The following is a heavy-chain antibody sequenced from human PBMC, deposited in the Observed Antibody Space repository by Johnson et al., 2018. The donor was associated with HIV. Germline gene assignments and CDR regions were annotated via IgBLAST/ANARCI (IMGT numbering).Heavy chain of an antibody. J-gene: IGHJ3*02. Sequence: QVQLVESGGGLIQPGGSLRLSCAASGFTFSTYAMHWVRQAPGKGLEWLALISYDGTDKYYADSVKGRFTISRDNSKTTLYLQMNSLRAEDTAVYYCAKDIGDGYNRWGGFDIWGQGTMVTVSA. CDR1: GFTFSTYA. V-gene: IGHV3-30*18. CDR3: AKDIGDGYNRWGGFDI. D-gene: IGHD5-24*01. CDR2: ISYDGTDK.